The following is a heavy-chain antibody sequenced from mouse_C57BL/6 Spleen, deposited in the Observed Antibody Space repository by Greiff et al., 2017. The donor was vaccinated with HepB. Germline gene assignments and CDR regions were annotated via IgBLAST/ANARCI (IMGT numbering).Heavy chain of an antibody. CDR2: IDLENVDT. CDR3: TTARGFAY. J-gene: IGHJ3*01. CDR1: GFNIKDDY. Sequence: VQLQQSGAELVRPGASVKLSCTASGFNIKDDYTHWVKPRPEQGLEWTGWIDLENVDTEYASKFQGKATITADTSSNTAYLQLSSLTSVDTAVFYCTTARGFAYWGQGTLVTVSA. V-gene: IGHV14-4*01.